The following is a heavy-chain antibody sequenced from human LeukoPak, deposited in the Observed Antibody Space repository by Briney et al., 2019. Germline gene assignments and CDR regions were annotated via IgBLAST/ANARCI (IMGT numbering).Heavy chain of an antibody. D-gene: IGHD3-10*02. V-gene: IGHV1-18*04. CDR1: GYTFTGYY. CDR2: ISAYNGNT. CDR3: ARSTTSGYFDY. Sequence: ASVKVSCKASGYTFTGYYMHWVRQAPGQGLEWMGWISAYNGNTNYAQKPQGRVTMTTDTSTSTAYMELSSLRSEDTAVYYCARSTTSGYFDYWGQGTLVTVSS. J-gene: IGHJ4*02.